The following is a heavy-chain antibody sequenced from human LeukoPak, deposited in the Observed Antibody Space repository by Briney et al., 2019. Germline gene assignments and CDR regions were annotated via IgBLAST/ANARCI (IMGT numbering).Heavy chain of an antibody. CDR1: GFTFSSYE. Sequence: PGGSLRLSCAASGFTFSSYEMNWVRQAPGKGLEWVSYISSRGGTIYYADSVKGRFTISRDNAKNSLCLQMNSLRAEDTAVYYCAREEVGLGDDFDYWGQGTLVTVSS. J-gene: IGHJ4*02. CDR3: AREEVGLGDDFDY. D-gene: IGHD4-17*01. CDR2: ISSRGGTI. V-gene: IGHV3-48*03.